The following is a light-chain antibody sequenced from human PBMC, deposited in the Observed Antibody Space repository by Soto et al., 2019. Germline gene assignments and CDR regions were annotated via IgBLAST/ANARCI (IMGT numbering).Light chain of an antibody. J-gene: IGKJ5*01. CDR2: GAS. CDR3: QQYGSSPRT. CDR1: XSVSSSY. Sequence: EIVLTQSPGTLSLSPGERATLSYXASXSVSSSYLAWYQQKPGQAPRLLIYGASSRATGIPDRFSGSGSGTDFTLTISRLEPEDFAVYYCQQYGSSPRTFGQGTRLEIK. V-gene: IGKV3-20*01.